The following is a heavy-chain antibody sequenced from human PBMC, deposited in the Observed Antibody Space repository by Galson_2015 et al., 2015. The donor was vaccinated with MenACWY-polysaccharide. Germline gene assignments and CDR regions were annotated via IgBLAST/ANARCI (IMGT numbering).Heavy chain of an antibody. V-gene: IGHV3-23*01. Sequence: GSGFTFSGYGMNWVRQAPGKGLEWVAAISSSGGGTYYTHSVKDRFTISRDNSKNTLSLQMNSLRVEDTAVYYCVKGGSSMYFDSWGQGTLVTVSS. CDR3: VKGGSSMYFDS. CDR2: ISSSGGGT. J-gene: IGHJ4*02. CDR1: GFTFSGYG. D-gene: IGHD6-13*01.